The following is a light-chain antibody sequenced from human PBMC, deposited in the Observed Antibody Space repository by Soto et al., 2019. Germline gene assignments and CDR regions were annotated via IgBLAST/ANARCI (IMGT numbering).Light chain of an antibody. Sequence: DIQMTQSPSSLCASVGDRVTITCRASQSISSYLNWYQQKPGKAPKLLIYAASSLHSGVPSRFSGSGSGTDFTLTISSLQPEDFATYYCQQSYSTRWTFGQGTKVEIK. CDR2: AAS. CDR3: QQSYSTRWT. V-gene: IGKV1-39*01. J-gene: IGKJ1*01. CDR1: QSISSY.